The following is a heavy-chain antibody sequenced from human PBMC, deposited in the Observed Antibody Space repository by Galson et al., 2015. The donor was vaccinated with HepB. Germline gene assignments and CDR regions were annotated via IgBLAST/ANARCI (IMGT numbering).Heavy chain of an antibody. CDR3: ASLTHDYGGLGNY. D-gene: IGHD4-23*01. V-gene: IGHV3-21*01. CDR2: ISSSSSYI. CDR1: GFTFSRYS. J-gene: IGHJ4*02. Sequence: SLRLSCAASGFTFSRYSMNWVRQAPGKGLEWVSSISSSSSYIYYADSVKGRFTISRDNAKNSLYLQMNSLRAEDTAVYYCASLTHDYGGLGNYWGQGTLVTVSS.